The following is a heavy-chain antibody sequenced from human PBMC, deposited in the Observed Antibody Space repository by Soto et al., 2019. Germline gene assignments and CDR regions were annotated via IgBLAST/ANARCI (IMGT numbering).Heavy chain of an antibody. V-gene: IGHV2-5*02. J-gene: IGHJ4*02. CDR1: GFSLSTSGVG. Sequence: QITLKESGPTLVKPTQTLTLTCTFSGFSLSTSGVGVGWIRQPPGKALEWLALIYWDDDKHYSPSLKTRLTIXQAXAKNQVVLTMTNMDPVDTATYYCARDSRGWYGFDYWGQGTLVTVSS. D-gene: IGHD6-19*01. CDR3: ARDSRGWYGFDY. CDR2: IYWDDDK.